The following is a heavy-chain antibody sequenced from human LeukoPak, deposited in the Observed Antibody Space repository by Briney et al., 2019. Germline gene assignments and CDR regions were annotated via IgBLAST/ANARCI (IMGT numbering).Heavy chain of an antibody. CDR1: GGSISSYY. D-gene: IGHD1-26*01. Sequence: SETLSLTCTVSGGSISSYYWSWIRQPPGKGLEWIGYIYYSGSTNYNPSLKSRVTISVDTSKNQFSLKLSSVTAADTAVYYCARGWDLGFFDYWGQGTLVTVSS. CDR2: IYYSGST. CDR3: ARGWDLGFFDY. V-gene: IGHV4-59*01. J-gene: IGHJ4*02.